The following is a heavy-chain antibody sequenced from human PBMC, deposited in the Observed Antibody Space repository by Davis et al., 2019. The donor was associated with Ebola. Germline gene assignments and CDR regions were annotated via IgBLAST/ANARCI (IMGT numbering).Heavy chain of an antibody. CDR2: ISYDGSNK. CDR1: GFTFSSYA. J-gene: IGHJ4*02. Sequence: SLKISCAASGFTFSSYAMHWVRQAPGKGLEWVAVISYDGSNKYYADSVKGRFTISRDNSKNTLYLQMNRLRAEGTAVYYCARDTYSRSSHRGWRFDYWGQGTLVTVSS. V-gene: IGHV3-30-3*01. D-gene: IGHD6-6*01. CDR3: ARDTYSRSSHRGWRFDY.